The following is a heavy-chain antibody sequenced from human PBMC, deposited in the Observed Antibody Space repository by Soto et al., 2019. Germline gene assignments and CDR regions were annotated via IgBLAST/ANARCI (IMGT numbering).Heavy chain of an antibody. J-gene: IGHJ4*02. Sequence: QVQLVQSGAEVKKPGASVKVSCKASGYTFTGYYMHWVRQAPGQGLEWMGWINPNSGGTNYAQKFQGWVTMTRDTSNSTAYMELSRLRSDDTAVYYCARDLESGYCGGDCYSTFDYWGQGTLVNVSS. CDR1: GYTFTGYY. CDR3: ARDLESGYCGGDCYSTFDY. CDR2: INPNSGGT. V-gene: IGHV1-2*04. D-gene: IGHD2-21*02.